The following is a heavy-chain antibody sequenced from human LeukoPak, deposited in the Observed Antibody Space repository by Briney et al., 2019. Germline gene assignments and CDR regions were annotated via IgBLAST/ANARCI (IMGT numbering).Heavy chain of an antibody. CDR1: GLPFSFHW. J-gene: IGHJ6*04. CDR3: ARDGCSSTSCYTRGDV. D-gene: IGHD2-2*01. CDR2: IKQDGSEK. V-gene: IGHV3-7*01. Sequence: GGSLRLSCAASGLPFSFHWMSWVRQAPGKALDWVANIKQDGSEKYYVDSVKGRFTISRDNAKNSLYLQMNSLRAEDTAVYYCARDGCSSTSCYTRGDVWGKGTTVTVSS.